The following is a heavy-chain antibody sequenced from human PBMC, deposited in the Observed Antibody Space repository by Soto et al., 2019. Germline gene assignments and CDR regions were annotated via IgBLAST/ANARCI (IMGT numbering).Heavy chain of an antibody. CDR3: ARGVTIVRGVIQTPYFAY. Sequence: QVQLQESGPGLVKPSQTLSLTCTVSGGSISSGGYCWSWLRQHPGKGLEWIGYINDSGSTNSNPSRKTRVTLSVDTSKNQYSLRLSSVTAADSAVYYWARGVTIVRGVIQTPYFAYWGQGTLVTVS. V-gene: IGHV4-31*03. J-gene: IGHJ4*02. CDR2: INDSGST. D-gene: IGHD3-10*01. CDR1: GGSISSGGYC.